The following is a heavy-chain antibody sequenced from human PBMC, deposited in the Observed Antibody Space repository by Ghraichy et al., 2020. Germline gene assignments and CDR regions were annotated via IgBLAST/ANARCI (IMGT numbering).Heavy chain of an antibody. Sequence: ESLNISCTVSGGSISSYTWSWIRQPPGKGLEWIGYIYNSGSTNYNTSLKSRVTISADTSKNQFSLKLNSVTAPDTAVYYCARGGSYGQWLIQVIWGQGTLVTVSS. J-gene: IGHJ3*02. CDR3: ARGGSYGQWLIQVI. CDR2: IYNSGST. V-gene: IGHV4-59*01. D-gene: IGHD6-19*01. CDR1: GGSISSYT.